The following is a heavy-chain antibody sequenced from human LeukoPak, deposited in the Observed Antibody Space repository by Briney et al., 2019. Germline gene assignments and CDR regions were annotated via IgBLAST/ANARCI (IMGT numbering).Heavy chain of an antibody. J-gene: IGHJ4*02. CDR2: IIPIFGTA. V-gene: IGHV1-69*13. CDR1: GGTFSSYA. Sequence: SVRVSCTASGGTFSSYAINWVRQAPGQGLEWMGGIIPIFGTANYAQKFQGRVTITADESTSTAYMEVSSLRSEDTAVYYCARGWDHDSGGRPTAYVYWGQGTLVTVSS. CDR3: ARGWDHDSGGRPTAYVY. D-gene: IGHD3-22*01.